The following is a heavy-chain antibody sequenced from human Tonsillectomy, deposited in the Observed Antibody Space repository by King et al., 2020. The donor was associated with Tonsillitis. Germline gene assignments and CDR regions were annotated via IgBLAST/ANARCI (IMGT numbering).Heavy chain of an antibody. J-gene: IGHJ6*02. D-gene: IGHD3-10*01. CDR1: GFTCSSYW. CDR2: IKQDGSEK. Sequence: VQLVESGGGLVQPGGSLRLSCAASGFTCSSYWMTWVHQAPGKGLEWVANIKQDGSEKYYVDSVKGRFTISRDNAKNSLYLQMSSLRAEETAVYYCARDSTVLGYYGMDVWGQGTTVTVSS. CDR3: ARDSTVLGYYGMDV. V-gene: IGHV3-7*01.